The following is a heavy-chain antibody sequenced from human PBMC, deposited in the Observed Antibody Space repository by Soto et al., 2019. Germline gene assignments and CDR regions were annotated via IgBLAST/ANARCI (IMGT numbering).Heavy chain of an antibody. Sequence: QVLLVESGGGVGQPGRSLRLSCAASRFTFSDYGMHWVRQAPGKGLEWVAGISHGATRKSYSDSVKGRFIISRDNSKNMMYLQLNSLQREHTVVYYCAKDWVGGSNRYQLDYWGRGTLVTVSS. J-gene: IGHJ4*02. CDR1: RFTFSDYG. D-gene: IGHD4-4*01. V-gene: IGHV3-30*18. CDR3: AKDWVGGSNRYQLDY. CDR2: ISHGATRK.